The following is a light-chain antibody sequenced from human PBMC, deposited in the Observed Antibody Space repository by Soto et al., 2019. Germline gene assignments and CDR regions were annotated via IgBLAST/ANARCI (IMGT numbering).Light chain of an antibody. V-gene: IGLV4-69*01. CDR3: QTLGTGIV. CDR1: SGHSSFA. Sequence: QPVLTQSPSASASLGASVKITCTLSSGHSSFAIAWHQQQPEKGPRYLMKLNSDGSHTKGDGIPDRFSGSSSGADRYLTISSLQSEDEADYYCQTLGTGIVFGGGTKLTGL. CDR2: LNSDGSH. J-gene: IGLJ2*01.